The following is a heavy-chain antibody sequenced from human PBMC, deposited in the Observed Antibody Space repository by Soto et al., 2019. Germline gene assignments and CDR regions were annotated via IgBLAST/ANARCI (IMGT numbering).Heavy chain of an antibody. CDR1: GGSFSGYY. Sequence: ETLSLTCAVYGGSFSGYYWSWIRQPPGKGLEWIGEINHSGSTNYNPSLKSRVTISVDTSKNQFSLKLSSVTAADTAVYYCAREGWDYYGSGSYYRSAPLKYYYGMDVWGQGTTVTVSS. J-gene: IGHJ6*02. D-gene: IGHD3-10*01. V-gene: IGHV4-34*01. CDR3: AREGWDYYGSGSYYRSAPLKYYYGMDV. CDR2: INHSGST.